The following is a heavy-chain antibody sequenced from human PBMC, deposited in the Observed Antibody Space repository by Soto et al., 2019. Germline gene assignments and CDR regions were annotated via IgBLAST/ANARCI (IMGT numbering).Heavy chain of an antibody. CDR1: GYSFTSYD. D-gene: IGHD3-16*01. J-gene: IGHJ6*02. CDR3: ARGGQPGSYYYYGMDV. Sequence: QPGESLKISCKGSGYSFTSYDMHWVRQATGKGLEWVSAIGTAGDTYYPGSVKGRFTISRENAKNSLYLQMNSLRAGDTAVYYCARGGQPGSYYYYGMDVWGQGTTVTVSS. CDR2: IGTAGDT. V-gene: IGHV3-13*01.